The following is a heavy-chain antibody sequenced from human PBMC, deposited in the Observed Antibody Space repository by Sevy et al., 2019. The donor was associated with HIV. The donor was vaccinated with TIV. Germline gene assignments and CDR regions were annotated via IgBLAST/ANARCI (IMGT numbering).Heavy chain of an antibody. J-gene: IGHJ3*02. Sequence: GGSLRLSCEASGFTFSTYWMTWIRQAPGKGLEWVANMNQDGSDKFYVDSVKDRFTISRDNAKKTLFLQMNSLRAEDTAMYFCTRDINPRCGDYSCDAFDIWGQGTMVTVSS. CDR2: MNQDGSDK. CDR1: GFTFSTYW. V-gene: IGHV3-7*01. CDR3: TRDINPRCGDYSCDAFDI. D-gene: IGHD2-21*01.